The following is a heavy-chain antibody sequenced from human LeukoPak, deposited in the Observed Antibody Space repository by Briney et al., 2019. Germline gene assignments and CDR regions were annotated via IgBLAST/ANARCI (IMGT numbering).Heavy chain of an antibody. CDR3: ARPVSSGWYQAYAFDI. CDR1: GGSISSGDYY. V-gene: IGHV4-30-4*01. Sequence: PSQTLSLTCTVSGGSISSGDYYGSWIRQPPGKGLEWIGYIYYSGSTYYNPSLKSQVTISVDTSKNQFSLKLSSVTAADTAVYYCARPVSSGWYQAYAFDIWGQGTMVTVSS. CDR2: IYYSGST. J-gene: IGHJ3*02. D-gene: IGHD6-19*01.